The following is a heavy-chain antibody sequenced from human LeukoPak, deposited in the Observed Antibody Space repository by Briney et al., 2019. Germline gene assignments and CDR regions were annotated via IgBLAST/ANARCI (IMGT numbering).Heavy chain of an antibody. Sequence: GESLKISFKGSGSPFINYWIAWVRQMAGKGLEWMGSVYPGDSDTRYSPSFQGQVTISADKSSSSAYLQWSSLKASDTAMYYCARGGCGSSTCNYGLDVWGQGTTVTVSS. J-gene: IGHJ6*02. V-gene: IGHV5-51*01. D-gene: IGHD2-2*01. CDR3: ARGGCGSSTCNYGLDV. CDR1: GSPFINYW. CDR2: VYPGDSDT.